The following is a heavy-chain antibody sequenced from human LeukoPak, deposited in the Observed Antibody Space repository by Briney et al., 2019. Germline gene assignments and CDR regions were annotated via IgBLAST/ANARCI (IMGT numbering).Heavy chain of an antibody. D-gene: IGHD6-13*01. J-gene: IGHJ4*02. CDR1: GFTFSNYA. Sequence: GGSLRLSCAASGFTFSNYAMSWVRQAPRDGLGWVSSISGSGDSTYYADSVKGRFTISRDNSKNTLYLHMNSLRAEDTAVYYCAKVPVSSRFSLPLDYWGQGTLVTVSS. CDR3: AKVPVSSRFSLPLDY. CDR2: ISGSGDST. V-gene: IGHV3-23*01.